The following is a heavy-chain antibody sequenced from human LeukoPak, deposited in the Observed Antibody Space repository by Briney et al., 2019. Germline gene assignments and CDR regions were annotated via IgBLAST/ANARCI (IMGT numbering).Heavy chain of an antibody. CDR3: ARGPGPYDSSGYYLFDY. CDR1: GGSFSGYY. Sequence: PSETLSLTCAVYGGSFSGYYRSWIRQPPGKGLEWIGEINHSGSTNYNPSLKSRVTISVDTSKNQFSLKLSSVTAADTAVYYCARGPGPYDSSGYYLFDYWGQGALVTVSS. V-gene: IGHV4-34*01. CDR2: INHSGST. J-gene: IGHJ4*02. D-gene: IGHD3-22*01.